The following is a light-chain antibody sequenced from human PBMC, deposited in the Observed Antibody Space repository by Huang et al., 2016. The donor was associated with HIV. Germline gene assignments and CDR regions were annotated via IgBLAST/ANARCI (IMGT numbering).Light chain of an antibody. Sequence: IQLTQSPSSLSASVGDSVTVTCRASQGIRSSVAWYQQKSGKAPKLLIFHASTLQSGVPSRFSGGGSGTDFTLTISSLQPEDFATYYCQQLDSYPLTFGGGTKVEI. CDR2: HAS. CDR1: QGIRSS. V-gene: IGKV1-9*01. J-gene: IGKJ4*01. CDR3: QQLDSYPLT.